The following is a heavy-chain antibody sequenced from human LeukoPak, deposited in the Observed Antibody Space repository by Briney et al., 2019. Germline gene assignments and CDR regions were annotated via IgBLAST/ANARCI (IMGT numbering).Heavy chain of an antibody. CDR3: AREDARDGGYFDY. CDR2: FNGGGTYS. D-gene: IGHD3-16*01. Sequence: PGGSLTLSCAASGFSLTNYAMGWVRQAPGKGLEWLSTFNGGGTYSHHADSVKGRFTMSRDTSRNTVYLQMNSLRAEDTAMYCAREDARDGGYFDYWAQGTLVTVSS. CDR1: GFSLTNYA. V-gene: IGHV3-23*01. J-gene: IGHJ4*02.